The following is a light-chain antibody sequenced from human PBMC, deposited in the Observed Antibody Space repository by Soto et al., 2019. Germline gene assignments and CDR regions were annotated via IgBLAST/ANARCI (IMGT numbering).Light chain of an antibody. CDR3: QQYGSYRT. J-gene: IGKJ3*01. Sequence: EIVLTQSPGTLSLSPGERATLSCRASQSVSSSYLAWYQQKPGQAPRLLIYGASSRATGIPDRFSGSGSGTDFTLTISRLEPEDFAVYYCQQYGSYRTFGTGTKADI. CDR2: GAS. V-gene: IGKV3-20*01. CDR1: QSVSSSY.